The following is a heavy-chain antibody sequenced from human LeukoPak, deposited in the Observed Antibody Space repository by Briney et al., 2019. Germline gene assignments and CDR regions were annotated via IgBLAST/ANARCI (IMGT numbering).Heavy chain of an antibody. Sequence: SETLSLTCTVSGGSISSSYWSWIRQPPGKGLEWIGYIHYSGSTNYNPSLKSRVTISVDTSKNQFSLKLSSVTATDTAVYYCARRYGDYSSFDYWGQGTLVTVPS. CDR1: GGSISSSY. CDR3: ARRYGDYSSFDY. CDR2: IHYSGST. J-gene: IGHJ4*02. V-gene: IGHV4-59*08. D-gene: IGHD3-22*01.